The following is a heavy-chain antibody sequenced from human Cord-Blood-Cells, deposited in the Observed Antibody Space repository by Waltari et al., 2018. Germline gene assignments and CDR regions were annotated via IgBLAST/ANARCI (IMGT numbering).Heavy chain of an antibody. CDR3: ARLPISGSYDY. V-gene: IGHV4-34*01. D-gene: IGHD1-26*01. J-gene: IGHJ4*02. CDR1: GGSFSGYY. CDR2: INHSGST. Sequence: QVQLQQWGAGLLKPSETLSLTCAVYGGSFSGYYWSWTRQPPGKGLEWIGEINHSGSTNDNPSLKSRVTISVDTSKNQFSLELSSVTAADTAVYYCARLPISGSYDYWGQGTLVTVSS.